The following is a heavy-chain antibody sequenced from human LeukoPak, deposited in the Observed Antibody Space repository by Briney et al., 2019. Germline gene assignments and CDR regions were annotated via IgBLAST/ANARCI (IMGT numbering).Heavy chain of an antibody. Sequence: SETLSLTCTVSGGSISSYYWSWIRQPPGKGLEWIGYIYYSGSTNYNPSLKSRVTISVDTSKYQFSLKLSSVTAADTAVYYCARHPYCSSTSCYPLGYWGQGTLVTVSS. J-gene: IGHJ4*02. CDR2: IYYSGST. CDR1: GGSISSYY. V-gene: IGHV4-59*08. D-gene: IGHD2-2*01. CDR3: ARHPYCSSTSCYPLGY.